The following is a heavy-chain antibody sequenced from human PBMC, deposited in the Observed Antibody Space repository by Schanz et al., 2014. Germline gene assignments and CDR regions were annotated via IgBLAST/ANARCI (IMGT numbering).Heavy chain of an antibody. CDR1: GYTLSAYS. CDR3: ALEHNSPSWAGQF. Sequence: QVQLVQSGAEVKKPGASVKVSCKASGYTLSAYSLHWVRQAPGQGLEWMGIVNPSVRGTHFAREFQGRVTVTSDTSTSTVYMELSGLRSEDTAVYYCALEHNSPSWAGQFWGQGTLVTVSS. CDR2: VNPSVRGT. J-gene: IGHJ4*02. V-gene: IGHV1-46*03. D-gene: IGHD1-1*01.